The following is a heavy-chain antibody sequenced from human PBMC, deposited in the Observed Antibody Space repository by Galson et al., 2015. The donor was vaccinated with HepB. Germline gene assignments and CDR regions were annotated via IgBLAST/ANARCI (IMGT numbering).Heavy chain of an antibody. D-gene: IGHD6-19*01. Sequence: SVKVSCKASGYTFTSYDINWVRQATGQGLEWMGWMNPNSGNTGYAQKFQGRVTMTRNTSISTAYMELSSLRSEDTAVYYCARGKGIAVAGTRRVGTYYFDYWGQGTLVTVSS. CDR3: ARGKGIAVAGTRRVGTYYFDY. J-gene: IGHJ4*02. CDR2: MNPNSGNT. CDR1: GYTFTSYD. V-gene: IGHV1-8*01.